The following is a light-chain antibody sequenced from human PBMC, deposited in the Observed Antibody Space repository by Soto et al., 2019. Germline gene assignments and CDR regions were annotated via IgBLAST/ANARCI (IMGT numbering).Light chain of an antibody. Sequence: AIQMTQSPSSLSASVGDRVTITCRASQGIGTELGWYQLKPGKAPKLLVYGASTLQSGVLPRFSGSGSGTDFTLTISSLQPDDFATYYCLQDFSYPRSFGQGTKVVIK. CDR3: LQDFSYPRS. V-gene: IGKV1-6*02. J-gene: IGKJ1*01. CDR1: QGIGTE. CDR2: GAS.